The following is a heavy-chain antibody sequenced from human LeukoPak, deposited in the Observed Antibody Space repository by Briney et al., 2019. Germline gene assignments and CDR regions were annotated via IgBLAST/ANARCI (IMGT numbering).Heavy chain of an antibody. V-gene: IGHV3-48*01. Sequence: GGSLRLSCAASGFTFSSYSMNWVRQAPGEGLEWVSYISSSSSTIYYADSVKGRFTISRDNAKNSLYLQMNSLRAEDTAVYYCAREGLYSSSWYWFDPWGQGTLVTVSS. D-gene: IGHD6-13*01. CDR2: ISSSSSTI. CDR3: AREGLYSSSWYWFDP. CDR1: GFTFSSYS. J-gene: IGHJ5*02.